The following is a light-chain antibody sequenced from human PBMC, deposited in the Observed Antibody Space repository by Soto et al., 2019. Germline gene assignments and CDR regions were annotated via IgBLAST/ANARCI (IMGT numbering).Light chain of an antibody. J-gene: IGKJ4*01. CDR3: QQYGVSPT. CDR2: DAS. V-gene: IGKV3-20*01. Sequence: EIVLTQSPGTLSLSLGERATLSCRASQSVTSNSLSWYQQKPGQAPRLLIYDASSRATGIPARFSGSGSGTDFTLSISRLEPEDFAVYYCQQYGVSPTFGGGTKVDIK. CDR1: QSVTSNS.